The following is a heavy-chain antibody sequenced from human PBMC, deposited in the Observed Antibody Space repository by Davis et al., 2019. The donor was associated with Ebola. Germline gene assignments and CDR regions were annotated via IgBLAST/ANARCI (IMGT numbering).Heavy chain of an antibody. CDR1: GFTFSSYW. J-gene: IGHJ4*02. Sequence: GESLKISCAASGFTFSSYWMSWVRQAPGKGLEWVASIKQDASEKYYVDSVKGRFTISRDNAKNSLYLQMNSLRAEDTAVYYCARGGTIFGVVFYWGQGTLVTVSS. D-gene: IGHD3-3*01. CDR2: IKQDASEK. V-gene: IGHV3-7*03. CDR3: ARGGTIFGVVFY.